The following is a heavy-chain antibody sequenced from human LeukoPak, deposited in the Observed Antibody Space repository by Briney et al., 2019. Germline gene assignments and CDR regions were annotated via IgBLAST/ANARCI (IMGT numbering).Heavy chain of an antibody. Sequence: SETLSLTCAVYGGSFSGYYWSWIRQPPGKGLEWIGEINHSGSTNYNPSLKSRVTISVDTPKNQFSLKLSSVTAADTAVYYCARGLNKYCSGGSCYSGSWGQGTLVTVSS. J-gene: IGHJ4*02. CDR1: GGSFSGYY. CDR2: INHSGST. D-gene: IGHD2-15*01. CDR3: ARGLNKYCSGGSCYSGS. V-gene: IGHV4-34*01.